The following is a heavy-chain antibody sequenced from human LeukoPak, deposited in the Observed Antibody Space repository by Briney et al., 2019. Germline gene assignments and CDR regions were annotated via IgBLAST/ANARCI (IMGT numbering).Heavy chain of an antibody. D-gene: IGHD1-1*01. Sequence: NASETLSLTCTVSGYSISSGYYWGWIRQPPGKGLEWIGSIYHSGSTYYNPSLKSRVTISVDTSKNQYSLKLSSVTAADTAVYYCAENWNDSWGQGTMVTVSS. V-gene: IGHV4-38-2*02. J-gene: IGHJ3*01. CDR3: AENWNDS. CDR1: GYSISSGYY. CDR2: IYHSGST.